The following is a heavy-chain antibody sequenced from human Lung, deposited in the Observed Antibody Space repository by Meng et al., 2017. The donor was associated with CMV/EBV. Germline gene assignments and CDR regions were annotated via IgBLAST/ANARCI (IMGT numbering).Heavy chain of an antibody. J-gene: IGHJ4*02. V-gene: IGHV4-4*02. Sequence: VQHLVSGPGQVKPSGTLSLACAVSGGSINSSNWWSLVRQPPGKGLELIGEIYQSGSTNYNPSLKSRVTISVDESKNQFSLNLRSVTAADTAVYHCARVGQWLPIDYWGQGTLVTVSS. CDR1: GGSINSSNW. D-gene: IGHD6-19*01. CDR2: IYQSGST. CDR3: ARVGQWLPIDY.